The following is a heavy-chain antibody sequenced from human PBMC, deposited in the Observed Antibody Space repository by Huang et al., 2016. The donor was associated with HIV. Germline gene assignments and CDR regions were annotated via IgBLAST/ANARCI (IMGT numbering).Heavy chain of an antibody. Sequence: QVRLEQWGAGLLKPSETLSLTCAVYGGSFSGYHWTWIRQSQGKGLEWIGEINHSGSDTYNPSTKARVTLPGDMSKNPFALKMPSLTVTDTAVYFCARGLRFCRGGDCFPTHFQHWSQG. CDR1: GGSFSGYH. D-gene: IGHD2-21*02. CDR3: ARGLRFCRGGDCFPTHFQH. J-gene: IGHJ1*01. V-gene: IGHV4-34*02. CDR2: INHSGSD.